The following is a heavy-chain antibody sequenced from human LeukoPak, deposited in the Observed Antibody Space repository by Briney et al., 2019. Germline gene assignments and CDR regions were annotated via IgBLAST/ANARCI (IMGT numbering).Heavy chain of an antibody. CDR1: GGSFSDYY. V-gene: IGHV4-34*01. CDR3: ARRDGIGYYPCFDY. Sequence: SETLSLTCAVYGGSFSDYYWTWIRQPPGKGLEWIGEITHSGSTNYNPSLKSRVSISLDTSKNQFSLNLSSLTAADTAVYDCARRDGIGYYPCFDYWGQGTLVTVSS. D-gene: IGHD3-22*01. J-gene: IGHJ4*02. CDR2: ITHSGST.